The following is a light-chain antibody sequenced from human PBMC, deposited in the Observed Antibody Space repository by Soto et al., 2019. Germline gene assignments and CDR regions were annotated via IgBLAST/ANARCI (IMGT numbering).Light chain of an antibody. CDR2: SNN. J-gene: IGLJ2*01. Sequence: QSVLTQPPSASGTPGQRVTISCSGSSSNIGSNTVNWYQQLPGTAPKLRIYSNNQRPSGVPDRFSGSKSGTSSSLAISGLQCEDEADYYCAAWDDSLNVVFGGGTKLTVL. CDR3: AAWDDSLNVV. V-gene: IGLV1-44*01. CDR1: SSNIGSNT.